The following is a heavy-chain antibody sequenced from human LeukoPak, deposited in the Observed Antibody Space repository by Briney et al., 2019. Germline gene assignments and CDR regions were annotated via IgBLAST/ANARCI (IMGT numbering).Heavy chain of an antibody. Sequence: GGSLRLSCAASGLTFNSYWMHWVRQVAGKGLVWVARINGDASNTTYADSVKGRFTISRDNAKNTLYLQMNSLRAEDTAVYYCAREGVYGSGSYFVYWGQGTLVTVSS. D-gene: IGHD3-10*01. CDR1: GLTFNSYW. CDR2: INGDASNT. V-gene: IGHV3-74*03. CDR3: AREGVYGSGSYFVY. J-gene: IGHJ4*02.